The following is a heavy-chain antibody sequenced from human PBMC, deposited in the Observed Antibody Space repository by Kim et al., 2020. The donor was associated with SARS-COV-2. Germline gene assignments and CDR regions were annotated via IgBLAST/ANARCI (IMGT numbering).Heavy chain of an antibody. V-gene: IGHV3-11*05. CDR3: ARDSNDYDWRSYRDY. Sequence: GGSLRLSCAASGFTFSDFYMSWIRQAPGKGLEWVSYISSSSSCTNYADSVKGRFTISRDNAKNTLYLQMNSLRVEDMAAYYCARDSNDYDWRSYRDY. CDR1: GFTFSDFY. CDR2: ISSSSSCT. J-gene: IGHJ4*01. D-gene: IGHD3-16*01.